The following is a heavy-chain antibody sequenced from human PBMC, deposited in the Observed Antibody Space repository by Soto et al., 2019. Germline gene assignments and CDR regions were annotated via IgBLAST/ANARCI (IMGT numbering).Heavy chain of an antibody. CDR1: GGSFSGYY. J-gene: IGHJ5*02. CDR3: ARGGYYDILTGYRWFDP. Sequence: PSETLSLTCAVYGGSFSGYYWSWIRQHPGKGLEWIGYIYYSGSTYYNPSLKSRVTISVDTSKNQFSLKLSSVTAADTAVYYCARGGYYDILTGYRWFDPWGQGTLVTVSS. V-gene: IGHV4-31*11. D-gene: IGHD3-9*01. CDR2: IYYSGST.